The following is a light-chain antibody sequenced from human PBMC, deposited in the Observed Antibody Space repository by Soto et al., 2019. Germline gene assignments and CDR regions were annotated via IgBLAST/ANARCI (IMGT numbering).Light chain of an antibody. V-gene: IGKV4-1*01. J-gene: IGKJ3*01. Sequence: DIVMTQSPDSLAVSLGERATINCKSSQSVLYSSNNKNYLAWYQQKPGQPPKLLISWASTRESGVPDRFSGSGSGTDFTLTISSLQAEDVAVYYCQQYYDIPTFGPGTKVDI. CDR1: QSVLYSSNNKNY. CDR3: QQYYDIPT. CDR2: WAS.